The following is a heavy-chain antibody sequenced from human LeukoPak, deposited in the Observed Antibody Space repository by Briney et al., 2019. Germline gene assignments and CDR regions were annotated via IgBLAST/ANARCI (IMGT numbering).Heavy chain of an antibody. D-gene: IGHD3-3*01. CDR2: IYFSGSS. V-gene: IGHV4-39*07. CDR1: GGSISGTPYY. CDR3: ASASTIVGHCAY. Sequence: SETLCLTCALSGGSISGTPYYWGWIRQPPGEGLEWIGSIYFSGSSYYSPSLKSRLTISVGSSKNQFSLKLSSVTAADTAGYYCASASTIVGHCAYWGRGTLVTVSS. J-gene: IGHJ4*02.